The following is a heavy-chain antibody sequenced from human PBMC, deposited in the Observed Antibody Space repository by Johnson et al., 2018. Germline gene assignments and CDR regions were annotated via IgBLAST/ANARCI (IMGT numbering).Heavy chain of an antibody. D-gene: IGHD6-19*01. Sequence: QVQLQESGPGLVKPSETLSLTCTVSGGSMNNYYWSWIRQSPGKGLEWIGYIYYSGTINYNPSLTNRVTLSVDTSKNQFSLMLNSLTAADTAVYYCARDPSVAGVRPLNYYGFDVWGQGTAVTVSS. CDR3: ARDPSVAGVRPLNYYGFDV. CDR2: IYYSGTI. J-gene: IGHJ6*02. V-gene: IGHV4-59*01. CDR1: GGSMNNYY.